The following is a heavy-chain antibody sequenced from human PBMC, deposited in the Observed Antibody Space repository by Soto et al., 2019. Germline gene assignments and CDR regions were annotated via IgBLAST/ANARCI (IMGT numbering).Heavy chain of an antibody. D-gene: IGHD2-2*02. CDR3: ARDEAGYCSSTSCYTRQVAFDI. CDR1: GYSISSGYY. V-gene: IGHV4-38-2*02. J-gene: IGHJ3*02. CDR2: IYHSGST. Sequence: PSETLSLTCAVSGYSISSGYYWGWIRQPPGKGLEWIGSIYHSGSTYYNPSLKSRVTISVDTSKNQFSLKLSSVTAADTAVYYCARDEAGYCSSTSCYTRQVAFDIGGQGTMVTVSS.